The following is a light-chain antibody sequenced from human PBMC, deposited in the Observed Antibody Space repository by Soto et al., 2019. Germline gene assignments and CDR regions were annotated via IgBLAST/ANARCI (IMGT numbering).Light chain of an antibody. CDR1: QSVSSS. CDR3: QQYNNWPWT. J-gene: IGKJ5*01. CDR2: GAS. V-gene: IGKV3-15*01. Sequence: EIVLTQSPGTLSLSPGERATLSCRASQSVSSSALAWYQQKPGQAPRRLIYGASTRATGIPARFSGSGSGTEFTLTISSLQSEDLAVYYCQQYNNWPWTFGQGTRLEIK.